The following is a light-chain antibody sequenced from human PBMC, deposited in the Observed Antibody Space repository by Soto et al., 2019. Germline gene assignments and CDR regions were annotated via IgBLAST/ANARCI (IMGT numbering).Light chain of an antibody. CDR1: QTISSW. Sequence: QLTQSASSLSGSVGYRVTITCRASQTISSWLAWYQQKPGKAPKLLIYMASTLKSGVPSRFSGSGSGTEFTLTISSLQPEDVATYYCQYYNSYSDAFGEGTKV. J-gene: IGKJ1*01. CDR3: QYYNSYSDA. CDR2: MAS. V-gene: IGKV1-5*03.